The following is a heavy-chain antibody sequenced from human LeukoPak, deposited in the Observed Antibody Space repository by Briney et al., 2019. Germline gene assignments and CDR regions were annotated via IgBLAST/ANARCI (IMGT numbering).Heavy chain of an antibody. Sequence: SETLSLTCTVSGGSISSGSYYWSWIRQPAGKGLEWIGRIYTSGSTNDNPSLTSRVTISVATSKSQFSLKLSSVTAADTAVYYCARGEFTAMVIPEGGSFDYWGQGTLVTVSS. D-gene: IGHD5-18*01. V-gene: IGHV4-61*02. J-gene: IGHJ4*02. CDR2: IYTSGST. CDR1: GGSISSGSYY. CDR3: ARGEFTAMVIPEGGSFDY.